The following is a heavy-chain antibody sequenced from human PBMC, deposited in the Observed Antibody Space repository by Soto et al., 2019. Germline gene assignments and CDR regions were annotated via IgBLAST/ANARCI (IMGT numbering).Heavy chain of an antibody. CDR3: ARDPPYCSGGSGIPDY. J-gene: IGHJ4*02. CDR2: INPSGGST. D-gene: IGHD2-15*01. CDR1: GYTFTRYY. V-gene: IGHV1-46*01. Sequence: QVQLVQSGAEVKKPGASVKVSCKASGYTFTRYYMHCVRQAPGRRLDWLGLINPSGGSTSYAQKFRGRVNIKRNTSTSTDYMELNRLRAEDTPVYYCARDPPYCSGGSGIPDYWGQGTLATVSS.